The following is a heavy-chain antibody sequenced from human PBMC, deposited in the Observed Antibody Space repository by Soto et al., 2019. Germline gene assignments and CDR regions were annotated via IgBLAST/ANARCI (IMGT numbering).Heavy chain of an antibody. CDR3: AKKIPPRSSKGWPFDS. CDR1: GFTFSNYG. Sequence: GGSLRLSCAVSGFTFSNYGMHWVRQAPGKGLEWVTVISFDGKVKFYADSVKGRFTISRDNSKNTLYLQMNSLRLDDTAVYYCAKKIPPRSSKGWPFDSWGQGTLVTVSS. J-gene: IGHJ4*02. V-gene: IGHV3-30*18. D-gene: IGHD6-19*01. CDR2: ISFDGKVK.